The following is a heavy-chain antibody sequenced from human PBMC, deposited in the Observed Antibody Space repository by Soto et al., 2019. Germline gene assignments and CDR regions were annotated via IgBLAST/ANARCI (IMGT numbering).Heavy chain of an antibody. V-gene: IGHV1-18*01. Sequence: ASVKVSCKASGYTFTSYGISWVRQAPGQGLEWMGWISAYNGNTNYAQKLQGRVTMTTDTSTSTAYMELRSLRSDDTAVYYCARATRRGFWVINFDYWGQGTMVTVSS. D-gene: IGHD3-10*01. CDR3: ARATRRGFWVINFDY. J-gene: IGHJ4*02. CDR1: GYTFTSYG. CDR2: ISAYNGNT.